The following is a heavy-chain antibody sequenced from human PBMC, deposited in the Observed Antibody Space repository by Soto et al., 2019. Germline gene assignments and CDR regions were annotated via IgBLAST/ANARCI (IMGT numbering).Heavy chain of an antibody. CDR3: ARAPYGSGSSYYFDD. D-gene: IGHD3-10*01. CDR1: GFTFSSYW. J-gene: IGHJ4*02. V-gene: IGHV3-7*03. CDR2: INQDGSEK. Sequence: EVQLVESGGGVVQPGGSLRLSCAASGFTFSSYWMSWVRQAPGKGLEWVAHINQDGSEKYYVDSVKGRFTISRDNAKKSLYLQMNSLRAEDTDVYYCARAPYGSGSSYYFDDWGQGTLVTVSS.